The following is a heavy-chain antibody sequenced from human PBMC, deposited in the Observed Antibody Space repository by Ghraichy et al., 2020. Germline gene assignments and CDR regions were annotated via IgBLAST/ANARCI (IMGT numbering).Heavy chain of an antibody. CDR2: IIPILGIA. CDR1: GVTFSSYT. CDR3: ARGQLYSSGWPYFDY. Sequence: SVKVSCKASGVTFSSYTISWVRQAPGQGLEWMGRIIPILGIANYAQKFKGRVTITADKSTSTAYMELSSLRSEDTAVYYCARGQLYSSGWPYFDYWGQGTLVTVSS. V-gene: IGHV1-69*02. J-gene: IGHJ4*02. D-gene: IGHD6-19*01.